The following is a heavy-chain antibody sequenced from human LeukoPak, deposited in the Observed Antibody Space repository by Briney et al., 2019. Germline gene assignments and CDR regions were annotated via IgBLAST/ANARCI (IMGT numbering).Heavy chain of an antibody. Sequence: GGSLSLSCAASGVTFDDFGMNWVRHAPGKGLGWVSDINWNGGNPGYTDSGKGRFAISRDNAKNSLYLQMNSLSAEDTALYYCARARLNYYDSSGKSYYFDYWGQGTLVTVSS. J-gene: IGHJ4*02. CDR1: GVTFDDFG. V-gene: IGHV3-20*04. CDR3: ARARLNYYDSSGKSYYFDY. D-gene: IGHD3-22*01. CDR2: INWNGGNP.